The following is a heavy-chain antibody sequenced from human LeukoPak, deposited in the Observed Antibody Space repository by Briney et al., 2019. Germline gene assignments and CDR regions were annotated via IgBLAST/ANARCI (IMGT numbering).Heavy chain of an antibody. CDR2: IWRGGAT. CDR3: ARDRIEIWLYAFDI. V-gene: IGHV3-66*01. CDR1: GFAVSSNY. Sequence: PGGSLRLSCAASGFAVSSNYMSWLRQVPGKGLEWVSLIWRGGATYYVDSVKGRFTISRDNSKNTLYLQMNSLRAEDTAVYYCARDRIEIWLYAFDIWGQGTMVTVSS. D-gene: IGHD5-18*01. J-gene: IGHJ3*02.